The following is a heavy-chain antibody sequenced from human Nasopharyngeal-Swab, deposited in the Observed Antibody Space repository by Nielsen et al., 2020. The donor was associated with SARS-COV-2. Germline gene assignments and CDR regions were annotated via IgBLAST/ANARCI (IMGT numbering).Heavy chain of an antibody. CDR2: ISWNSGST. V-gene: IGHV3-9*01. J-gene: IGHJ4*02. CDR1: GFTFDDNA. CDR3: VRGYRYGLRDYFDY. Sequence: SLKISCAASGFTFDDNAMHWVRQAPGKGLEWVSGISWNSGSTGSADSVKGRFTISRDNATNSLYLQMNSLRAEDTALYYSVRGYRYGLRDYFDYWGQGTLVTVSS. D-gene: IGHD5-18*01.